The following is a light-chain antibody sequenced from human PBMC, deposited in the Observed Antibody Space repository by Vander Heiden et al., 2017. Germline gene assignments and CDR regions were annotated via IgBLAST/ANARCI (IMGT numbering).Light chain of an antibody. J-gene: IGLJ1*01. CDR1: SSYVGSYIL. Sequence: SALTPPAAASGSPGQPTTIVVTGSSSYVGSYILVSCYQQHPGKAPQLMMNEGSKRPSGVSKRFSVSKSGNTASLTISGLQAEDEADYYCGSYAGSSTFVFVFGVGTKITVL. CDR2: EGS. CDR3: GSYAGSSTFVFV. V-gene: IGLV2-23*03.